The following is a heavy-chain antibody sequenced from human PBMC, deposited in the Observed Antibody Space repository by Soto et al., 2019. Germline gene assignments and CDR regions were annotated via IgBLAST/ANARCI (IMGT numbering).Heavy chain of an antibody. Sequence: PSETLSLTCAVSGGSISSSNWWSWVRQPPGKGLEWIGEIYHSGSTNYNPSLKSRVTISVDKSKNQFSLKLSSVTAADTAVYYCARDSVDTAMVTRNYYYYYGMDVWGQGTTVTVS. CDR1: GGSISSSNW. J-gene: IGHJ6*02. D-gene: IGHD5-18*01. V-gene: IGHV4-4*02. CDR3: ARDSVDTAMVTRNYYYYYGMDV. CDR2: IYHSGST.